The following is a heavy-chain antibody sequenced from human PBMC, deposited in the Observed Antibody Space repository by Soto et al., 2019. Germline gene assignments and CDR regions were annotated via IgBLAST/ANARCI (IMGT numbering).Heavy chain of an antibody. V-gene: IGHV1-69*13. Sequence: ASVKVSCKASGGTFSSYAISWVRQAPGQGLEWMGGIIPIFGTANYAQKFQGRVTITADESTSTAYMELSSLRSEDTAVYYCARVRDIQDIAALSVGFFDYWGQGTLVTVSS. D-gene: IGHD6-13*01. J-gene: IGHJ4*02. CDR3: ARVRDIQDIAALSVGFFDY. CDR1: GGTFSSYA. CDR2: IIPIFGTA.